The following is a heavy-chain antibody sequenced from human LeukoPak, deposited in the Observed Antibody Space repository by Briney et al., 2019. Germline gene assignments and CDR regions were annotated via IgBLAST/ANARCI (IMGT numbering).Heavy chain of an antibody. CDR3: AVRWFGELYPYY. J-gene: IGHJ4*02. CDR2: INPNGGGT. D-gene: IGHD3-10*01. Sequence: RASVKVSCKASGYTFTGYYMHWVRQAPGQGLERMGWINPNGGGTNYAQQFQGRVTMTRATYISTAYFELSRLRSDDTAVDYCAVRWFGELYPYYWGQGTLVTVSS. CDR1: GYTFTGYY. V-gene: IGHV1-2*02.